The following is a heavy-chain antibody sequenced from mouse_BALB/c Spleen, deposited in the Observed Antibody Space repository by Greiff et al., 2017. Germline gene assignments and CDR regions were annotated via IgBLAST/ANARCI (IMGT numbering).Heavy chain of an antibody. CDR2: ISSGGST. CDR1: GFTFSSYA. V-gene: IGHV5-6-5*01. CDR3: ARGYGNSFFDY. Sequence: EVKLVESGGGLVKPGGSLKLSCAASGFTFSSYAMSWVRQTPEKRLEWVASISSGGSTYYPDSLKGRFTISRDNARNILYLQMSSLRSEDTAMYYCARGYGNSFFDYWGQGTTLTVSS. D-gene: IGHD2-1*01. J-gene: IGHJ2*01.